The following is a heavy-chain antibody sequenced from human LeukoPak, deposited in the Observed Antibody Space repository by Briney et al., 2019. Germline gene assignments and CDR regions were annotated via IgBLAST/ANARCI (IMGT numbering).Heavy chain of an antibody. J-gene: IGHJ4*02. Sequence: ARSLTLSCAASGFIFISYGLHWGRQAPGKGLEWVAVIWYDGSNKYYADSVKGRFTITIDNSKNKLYLQMDSLRAEDTAVYYCAKDREGEHWRAHLDYWGQRTLVTVSS. CDR2: IWYDGSNK. CDR1: GFIFISYG. CDR3: AKDREGEHWRAHLDY. V-gene: IGHV3-33*06. D-gene: IGHD3-16*01.